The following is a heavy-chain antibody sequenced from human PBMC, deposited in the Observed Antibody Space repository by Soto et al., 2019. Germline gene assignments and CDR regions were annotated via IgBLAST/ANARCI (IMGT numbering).Heavy chain of an antibody. D-gene: IGHD3-9*01. V-gene: IGHV3-66*01. CDR1: GFTVSSNY. CDR2: IYSGGST. J-gene: IGHJ5*02. CDR3: ARDFGEFFDWSQSGFDP. Sequence: GGSLRLSCAASGFTVSSNYMSWVRQAPGKGLEWVSVIYSGGSTYYADSVKGRFTISRDNSKNTQYLQMNSLRAEDTAGYYCARDFGEFFDWSQSGFDPWGQGTLVTVSS.